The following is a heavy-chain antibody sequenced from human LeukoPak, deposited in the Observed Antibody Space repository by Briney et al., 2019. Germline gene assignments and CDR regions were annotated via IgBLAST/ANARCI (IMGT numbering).Heavy chain of an antibody. D-gene: IGHD1-26*01. J-gene: IGHJ4*02. CDR3: ARDIVGATGLYYFDY. CDR2: IIPIFGTA. Sequence: SVKVSCKASGGTFSSYAISWVRQAPGQGLEWMGRIIPIFGTANYAQKFRGRVTITTDASTSTPYMELSSLRSEDAAVYYCARDIVGATGLYYFDYWGQGTLVTVSS. V-gene: IGHV1-69*05. CDR1: GGTFSSYA.